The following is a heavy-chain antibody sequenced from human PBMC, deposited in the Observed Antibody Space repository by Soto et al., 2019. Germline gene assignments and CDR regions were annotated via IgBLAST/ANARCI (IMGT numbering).Heavy chain of an antibody. V-gene: IGHV1-24*01. CDR2: FDPEDGET. J-gene: IGHJ5*02. D-gene: IGHD6-13*01. Sequence: ASVTVSCKVSGYTLTELSVHWVRQAPGKGLEWMGGFDPEDGETIYAQKFQGRVTMTEDTSTDTAYMELSSLRSEDTAVYYCATEGALGYSSSWYGVLDDLNWFDPWGQGTLVTVSS. CDR1: GYTLTELS. CDR3: ATEGALGYSSSWYGVLDDLNWFDP.